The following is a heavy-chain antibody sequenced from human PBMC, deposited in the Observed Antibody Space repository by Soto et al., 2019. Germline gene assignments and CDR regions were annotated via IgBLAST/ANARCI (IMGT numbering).Heavy chain of an antibody. V-gene: IGHV4-31*03. CDR2: IYYSGST. CDR1: GGSISSGGYY. CDR3: AREIGYGDYAERWFDP. Sequence: QVQLQESGPGLVKPSQTLSLTCTVSGGSISSGGYYWSWIRQHPGKGLEWIGYIYYSGSTYYNPFLKSRVTISVDTSKNQFSLKLSSVTAADTAVYYCAREIGYGDYAERWFDPWGQGTLVTVSS. D-gene: IGHD4-17*01. J-gene: IGHJ5*02.